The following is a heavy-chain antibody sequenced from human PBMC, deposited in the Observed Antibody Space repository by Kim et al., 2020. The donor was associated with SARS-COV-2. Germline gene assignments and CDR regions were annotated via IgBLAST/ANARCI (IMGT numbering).Heavy chain of an antibody. V-gene: IGHV2-5*02. CDR3: AHRDLRGFDC. CDR2: IYWDDDK. D-gene: IGHD4-17*01. J-gene: IGHJ4*02. Sequence: SGPTLVKPTQTLTLTCSFSGFSLSTSGVGVGWIRQPPGKALEWLAVIYWDDDKRYSPSLKSRVIITKDTSKNQVVLTMTNMDPVDTATYYCAHRDLRGFDCWGQGTLVTVSS. CDR1: GFSLSTSGVG.